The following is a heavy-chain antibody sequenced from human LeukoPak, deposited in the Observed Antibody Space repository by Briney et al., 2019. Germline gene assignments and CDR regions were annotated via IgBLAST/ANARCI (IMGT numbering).Heavy chain of an antibody. CDR3: AKGGEGGSHRYFEY. D-gene: IGHD1-26*01. CDR1: GFSFSNYA. CDR2: ISSSGGST. Sequence: GGSLRLSCSASGFSFSNYAMHWVRQTPGKGLEHVSAISSSGGSTFDADSVMGRFTISRDSSKNTLYLQMSSLRAEDTAVYYCAKGGEGGSHRYFEYWGQGTLVTVSS. J-gene: IGHJ4*02. V-gene: IGHV3-64D*09.